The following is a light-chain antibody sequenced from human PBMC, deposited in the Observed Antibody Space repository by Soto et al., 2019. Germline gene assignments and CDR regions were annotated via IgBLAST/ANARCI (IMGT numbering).Light chain of an antibody. V-gene: IGKV3-11*01. CDR3: QLSQQRSSWPPIA. CDR2: DAS. Sequence: DIVLTQSPATLSLSPGNRVTLSCRANERISHSLAWYQQKPGQAPRILIYDASFRATGIPERFSGSGSGTDFTLPISSLEPEDFAVYYCQLSQQRSSWPPIAFGQGTRLEIK. CDR1: ERISHS. J-gene: IGKJ5*01.